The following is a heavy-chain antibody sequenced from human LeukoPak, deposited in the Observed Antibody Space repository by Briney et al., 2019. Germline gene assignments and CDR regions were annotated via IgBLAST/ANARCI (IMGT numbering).Heavy chain of an antibody. CDR3: ARGYGDGYLY. V-gene: IGHV3-7*01. Sequence: PGGALRLSCAASGFTFSAYWMSWVRQAPGKGGEGVANIKQDGSEKYYVDSVKGRFTISRDNAKNSLYLQMNSLRAEDTAVYYCARGYGDGYLYWGQGTLVTVSS. CDR1: GFTFSAYW. J-gene: IGHJ4*02. D-gene: IGHD5-24*01. CDR2: IKQDGSEK.